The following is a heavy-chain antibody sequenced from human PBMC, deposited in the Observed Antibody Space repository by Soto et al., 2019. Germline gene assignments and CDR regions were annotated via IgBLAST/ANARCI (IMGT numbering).Heavy chain of an antibody. CDR1: GFTFSSYW. J-gene: IGHJ4*02. D-gene: IGHD3-22*01. Sequence: GGSLRLSCAASGFTFSSYWMHWVRQAPGKGLVWVSRINSDGSSTSYADSVKGRFTISRDNAKNTLYPQMNSLRAEDTAVYYCAIRASYYDSSGYFDYWGQGTLVTVSS. CDR3: AIRASYYDSSGYFDY. V-gene: IGHV3-74*01. CDR2: INSDGSST.